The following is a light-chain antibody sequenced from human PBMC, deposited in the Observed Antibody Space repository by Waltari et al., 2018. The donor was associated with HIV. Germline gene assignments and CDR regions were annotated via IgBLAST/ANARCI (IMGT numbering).Light chain of an antibody. V-gene: IGLV2-11*01. Sequence: QSALTQPRSVSGSPGQSVTISCTGTSSDVGGYNYVSWYQQHPGKAPKLMIYDVSKRPAGVPGRFSGSKSVNPASLTIAGLQAEDEADYSCCSYAGSSVVFGGGTKLTVL. CDR1: SSDVGGYNY. J-gene: IGLJ2*01. CDR2: DVS. CDR3: CSYAGSSVV.